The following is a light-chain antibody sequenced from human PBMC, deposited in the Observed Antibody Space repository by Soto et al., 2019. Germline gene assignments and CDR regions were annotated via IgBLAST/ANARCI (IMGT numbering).Light chain of an antibody. CDR3: QQSYTTPIT. V-gene: IGKV1-39*01. CDR2: AAS. Sequence: DIQMTQSPSSLSASDGDRVIITCRASQTISSHLNWYQQKPGKAPNLLVYAASSLQSGVPSRFTGSGSGTDFTLTISSLQPEDFATYFCQQSYTTPITFGQGTRLEIK. J-gene: IGKJ5*01. CDR1: QTISSH.